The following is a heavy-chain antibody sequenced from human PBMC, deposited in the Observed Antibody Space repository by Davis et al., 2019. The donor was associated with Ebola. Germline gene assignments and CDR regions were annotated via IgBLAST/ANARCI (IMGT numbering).Heavy chain of an antibody. J-gene: IGHJ4*02. V-gene: IGHV3-74*01. Sequence: PGGSLRLSCAASGFTFRSYWMHWVRQAPGKGLVWVSRISSDGSDTNYADSVKGRFTISRDNAKNTLYLQMNSLRAEDTAVYYCVRECSGGGLRCGDYWGQGILVTVSS. D-gene: IGHD4-17*01. CDR2: ISSDGSDT. CDR3: VRECSGGGLRCGDY. CDR1: GFTFRSYW.